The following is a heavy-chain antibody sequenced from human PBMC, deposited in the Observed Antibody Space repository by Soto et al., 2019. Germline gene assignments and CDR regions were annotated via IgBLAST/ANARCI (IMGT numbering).Heavy chain of an antibody. D-gene: IGHD1-7*01. V-gene: IGHV4-30-4*01. CDR1: GGCMKSGEYY. J-gene: IGHJ5*02. CDR2: IYYSGST. CDR3: ARDKGTGTSNWFDP. Sequence: PSETLALTCTVCGGCMKSGEYYWSWIRQPPGKGLEWIGYIYYSGSTYYNPSLKSRVTISVDTSKNQFSLKLSSVTAADTAVYYCARDKGTGTSNWFDPWGQGTLVTVSS.